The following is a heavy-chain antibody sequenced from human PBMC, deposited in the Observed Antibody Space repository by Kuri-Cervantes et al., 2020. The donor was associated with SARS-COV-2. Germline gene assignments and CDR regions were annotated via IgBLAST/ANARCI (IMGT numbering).Heavy chain of an antibody. CDR2: ISAYNGNT. Sequence: ASVKVSCKASGYTFTSYGISWVRQAPGQGLEWMGWISAYNGNTNYAQKLQGRVTMTTDTSTSTAYMELRSLRSDDTAVYYCASQASYSGSYVEAVDAFDIWGQGTMVTVSS. D-gene: IGHD1-26*01. J-gene: IGHJ3*02. CDR3: ASQASYSGSYVEAVDAFDI. V-gene: IGHV1-18*01. CDR1: GYTFTSYG.